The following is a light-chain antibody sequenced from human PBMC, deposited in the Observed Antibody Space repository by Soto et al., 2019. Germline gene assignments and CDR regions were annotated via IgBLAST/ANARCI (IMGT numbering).Light chain of an antibody. CDR2: HVT. CDR1: SSDIGHYDY. V-gene: IGLV2-14*03. CDR3: CSLTTSHTYV. J-gene: IGLJ1*01. Sequence: SALTQPACVSGSLGESITISCTGTSSDIGHYDYVSWYQQHPGKAPKLMIYHVTYRPSGVSNRYSGSKSGNSASLTISGLQADDEADYYCCSLTTSHTYVFGSGTRVTVL.